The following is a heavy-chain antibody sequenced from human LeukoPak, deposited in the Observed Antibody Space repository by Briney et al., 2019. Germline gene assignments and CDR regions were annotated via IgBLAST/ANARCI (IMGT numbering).Heavy chain of an antibody. CDR1: GFTFGDYG. CDR3: TRSSSGWYSDY. CDR2: IRSIAYGGTT. V-gene: IGHV3-49*04. Sequence: GGSLRLSCKASGFTFGDYGMSWVRQAPGKGLEWVGFIRSIAYGGTTEYAASVKGRFIISRDDFKSIASLQMNSLKTEDTAVYYCTRSSSGWYSDYWGQGTLVSVSS. J-gene: IGHJ4*02. D-gene: IGHD6-19*01.